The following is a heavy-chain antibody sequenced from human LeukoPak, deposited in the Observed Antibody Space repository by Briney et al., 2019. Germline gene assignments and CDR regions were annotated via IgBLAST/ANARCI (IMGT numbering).Heavy chain of an antibody. V-gene: IGHV4-59*01. CDR2: IYYSGST. CDR1: GGSISSYY. Sequence: SETLSLTCTVSGGSISSYYWSWIRQPPGKGLEWIGYIYYSGSTNYNPSLKSRVTISVDTSKNQFSLKLSSVTAADTAVYYCARDPDGYNWQSTFPSWFAFDIWGQGTMVTVSS. J-gene: IGHJ3*02. CDR3: ARDPDGYNWQSTFPSWFAFDI. D-gene: IGHD5-24*01.